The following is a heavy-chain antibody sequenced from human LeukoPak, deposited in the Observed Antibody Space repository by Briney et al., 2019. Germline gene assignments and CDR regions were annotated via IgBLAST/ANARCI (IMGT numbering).Heavy chain of an antibody. CDR2: ISAYNGNT. Sequence: ASVTVSCKASGYTFTSYGISWVRQAPGQGLEWMGWISAYNGNTNYAQKLQGRVTMTTDTSTSTAYMELRSLRSDDTAVYYCARSPTVIPNDAFDIWGQGTMVTVSS. CDR1: GYTFTSYG. V-gene: IGHV1-18*01. J-gene: IGHJ3*02. CDR3: ARSPTVIPNDAFDI. D-gene: IGHD4-17*01.